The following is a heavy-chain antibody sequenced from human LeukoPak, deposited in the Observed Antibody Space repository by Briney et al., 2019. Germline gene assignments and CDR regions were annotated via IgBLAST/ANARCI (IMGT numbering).Heavy chain of an antibody. Sequence: GGSLRLSCAASGFTFSSYWMHWVRQAPGKGLVWVSRINSDGRSSSYADSVTGRFTVSRDNARNTLYLQMNSLRAEDTAAYYCVRDVWGDRDGFFDNWGQGTLVTVSS. CDR2: INSDGRSS. D-gene: IGHD5-24*01. CDR1: GFTFSSYW. V-gene: IGHV3-74*01. J-gene: IGHJ4*02. CDR3: VRDVWGDRDGFFDN.